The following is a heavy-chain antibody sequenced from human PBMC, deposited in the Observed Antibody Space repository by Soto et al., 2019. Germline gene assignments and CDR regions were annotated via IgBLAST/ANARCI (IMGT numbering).Heavy chain of an antibody. CDR1: GFIFSTYC. CDR3: VKEPDV. J-gene: IGHJ6*02. CDR2: VSPSGDST. Sequence: GGSLRLSWEASGFIFSTYCMTWVRQVPGKGLEWVAAVSPSGDSTYYADSLKGRLTISRDNSKNTVFLQMNSLSADDTGLYYCVKEPDVWGQGISVTVSS. V-gene: IGHV3-23*01.